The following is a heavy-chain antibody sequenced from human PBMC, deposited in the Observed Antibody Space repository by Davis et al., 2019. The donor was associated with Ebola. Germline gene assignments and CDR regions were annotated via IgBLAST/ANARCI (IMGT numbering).Heavy chain of an antibody. CDR1: GFTFSTYG. D-gene: IGHD3-10*01. J-gene: IGHJ5*02. CDR3: AIEGYYYGSGSPPSFDP. V-gene: IGHV3-74*01. Sequence: GESLKISCIASGFTFSTYGMHWVRQAPGKGLVWVSRINSDGSSTSYADSVKGRFTISRDNAKNTLYLQMNSLRAEDTAVYYCAIEGYYYGSGSPPSFDPWGQGTLVTVSS. CDR2: INSDGSST.